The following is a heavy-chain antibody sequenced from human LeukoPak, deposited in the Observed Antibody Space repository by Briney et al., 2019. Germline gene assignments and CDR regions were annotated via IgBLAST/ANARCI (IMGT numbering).Heavy chain of an antibody. CDR3: AKSSGWDLDAFDI. J-gene: IGHJ3*02. Sequence: WASVKVSCKASGYTFTGYYMHWVRQAPGQGLEWMGWINPNSGGTSYAQKFQGRVTITRNTSITTAYMELSSLRSEDTAVYYCAKSSGWDLDAFDIWGQGTMVTVSS. V-gene: IGHV1-2*02. CDR1: GYTFTGYY. D-gene: IGHD6-19*01. CDR2: INPNSGGT.